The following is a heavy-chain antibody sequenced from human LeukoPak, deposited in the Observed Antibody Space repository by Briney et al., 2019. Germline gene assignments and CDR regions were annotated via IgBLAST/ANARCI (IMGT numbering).Heavy chain of an antibody. CDR1: GGSISSYY. Sequence: KPSETLSLTCTVSGGSISSYYWSWIRQPPGKGLERIGYIYYSGSTNYNPSLKSRVTISVDTSKNQFSLKLSSVTAADTAVYYCARQDSSGWYRGSFWFDPWGQGTLVTVSS. J-gene: IGHJ5*02. CDR2: IYYSGST. D-gene: IGHD6-19*01. V-gene: IGHV4-59*08. CDR3: ARQDSSGWYRGSFWFDP.